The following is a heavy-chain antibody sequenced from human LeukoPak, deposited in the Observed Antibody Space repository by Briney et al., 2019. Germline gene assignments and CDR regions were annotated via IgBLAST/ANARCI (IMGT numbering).Heavy chain of an antibody. CDR3: SSRDYYGSGDY. CDR2: IKHDGSEK. CDR1: GFSFRSYW. V-gene: IGHV3-7*01. D-gene: IGHD3-10*01. J-gene: IGHJ4*02. Sequence: PGGSLRLSCAASGFSFRSYWMSWVRQAPGKGLEWVANIKHDGSEKYYVDSVKGRFTISRDNAKNSLYLQMNSLRAEDTAVYYCSSRDYYGSGDYWGQGTLVIVSS.